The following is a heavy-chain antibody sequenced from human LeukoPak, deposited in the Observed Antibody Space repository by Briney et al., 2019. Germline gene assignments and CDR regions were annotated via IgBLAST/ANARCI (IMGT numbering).Heavy chain of an antibody. J-gene: IGHJ6*02. CDR3: ARPRAWDYGVDV. V-gene: IGHV4-59*08. D-gene: IGHD3-16*01. CDR2: IYYSGST. Sequence: SETLSLTCTVSGGSTSSYYWSWIRQPPGKGLEWIGYIYYSGSTNYNPSLKSRVTISVDTSKNQFSLKLSSVTAADTAVYYCARPRAWDYGVDVWGQGTTVTVSS. CDR1: GGSTSSYY.